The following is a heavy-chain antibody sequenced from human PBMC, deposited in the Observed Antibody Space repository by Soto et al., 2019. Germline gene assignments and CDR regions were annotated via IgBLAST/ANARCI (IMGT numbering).Heavy chain of an antibody. J-gene: IGHJ4*02. Sequence: QLQLQESGPGLVKPSETLSLTCAVSGDSFSSSFYYWGWIRQPPGKGLEWIGSSRYSGSTYYNPSLKSRVTISVDTSKNQFSLKLNSVTAADTAVYYCARVFDYWGQGILVTVSS. CDR1: GDSFSSSFYY. CDR3: ARVFDY. V-gene: IGHV4-39*01. CDR2: SRYSGST.